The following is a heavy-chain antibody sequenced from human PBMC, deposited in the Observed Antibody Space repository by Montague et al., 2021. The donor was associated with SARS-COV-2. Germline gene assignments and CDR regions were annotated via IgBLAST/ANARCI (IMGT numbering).Heavy chain of an antibody. CDR1: GGSISSSSYY. D-gene: IGHD6-19*01. CDR2: IYYSGST. Sequence: SETLSLTCTVSGGSISSSSYYWGWIRQPPGKGLEWIGSIYYSGSTYYKPSLKSRITISVDTSKNQFSLRLASVTAADTAVYYCATQEDPSGWIPGPFDFWGQGTLLSVSS. CDR3: ATQEDPSGWIPGPFDF. V-gene: IGHV4-39*01. J-gene: IGHJ4*01.